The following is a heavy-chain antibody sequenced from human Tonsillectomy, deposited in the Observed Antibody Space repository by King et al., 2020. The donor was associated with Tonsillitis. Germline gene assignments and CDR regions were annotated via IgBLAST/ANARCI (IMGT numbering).Heavy chain of an antibody. CDR3: ARVDYGDYVPDDY. V-gene: IGHV4-30-4*01. Sequence: QLQESGPGLVKPSQTLSLTCTVSGGSISSGDYYWSWIRQPPGKGLEWIGYIYYSGSTYYNSSLKSPITIFIDTSKNQFSLKLSSVTAADTAVYYCARVDYGDYVPDDYWGQGTLVTVSS. D-gene: IGHD4-17*01. CDR1: GGSISSGDYY. J-gene: IGHJ4*02. CDR2: IYYSGST.